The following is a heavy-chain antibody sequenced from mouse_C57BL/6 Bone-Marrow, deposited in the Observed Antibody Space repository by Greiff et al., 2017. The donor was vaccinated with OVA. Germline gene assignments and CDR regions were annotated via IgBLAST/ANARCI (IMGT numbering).Heavy chain of an antibody. CDR2: INRAGGST. Sequence: EVKLVESGGGLVQPGESLKLSCESNDYEFPSHDMSWVRKTPGKRLELVAAINRAGGSTYYPDTMERRFIISRDNTKKSLYLQMSSLRSEETALDDCGSLLWLRRPYWGQGTLVTVSA. V-gene: IGHV5-2*03. D-gene: IGHD2-2*01. CDR3: GSLLWLRRPY. CDR1: DYEFPSHD. J-gene: IGHJ3*01.